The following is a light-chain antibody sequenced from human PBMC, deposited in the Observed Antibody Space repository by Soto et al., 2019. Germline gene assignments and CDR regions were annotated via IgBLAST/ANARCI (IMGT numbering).Light chain of an antibody. CDR2: STS. CDR3: HHYSASPTFT. Sequence: ELVLTQSPGTLALSPGERATLSCRASQSLSNNYLAWYQQRLGQPPRLLIYSTSSRATGIPDRFSDSGSGTDFTLTISRLEPEDFAMYYCHHYSASPTFTFGQGTKVEIK. V-gene: IGKV3-20*01. J-gene: IGKJ2*01. CDR1: QSLSNNY.